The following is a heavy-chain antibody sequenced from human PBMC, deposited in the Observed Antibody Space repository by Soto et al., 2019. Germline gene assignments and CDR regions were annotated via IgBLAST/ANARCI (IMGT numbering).Heavy chain of an antibody. CDR2: INHSGST. D-gene: IGHD1-1*01. Sequence: SETLSLTCAVYGGSFSGYYWSWIRQPPGKGLEWIGEINHSGSTNYNPSLKSRVTISVDTSKNQFSLKLSSVTAADTAVYYCARHQLGEGDYWGQGTLVTVSS. CDR3: ARHQLGEGDY. CDR1: GGSFSGYY. J-gene: IGHJ4*02. V-gene: IGHV4-34*01.